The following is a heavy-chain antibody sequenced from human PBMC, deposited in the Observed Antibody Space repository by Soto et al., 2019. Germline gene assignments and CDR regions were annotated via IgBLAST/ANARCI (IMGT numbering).Heavy chain of an antibody. D-gene: IGHD6-13*01. Sequence: QVQLVESGGGVVQPGRSLRLSCAASGFTFSSYAMHWVRQAPGKGLEWVAVISYDGSNKYYADSVKGRFTISRDNSKNTLYLQMNSLRAEDTAVYYCARGRPRGRIAAAGNFAEYFQHWGQGTLVTVSS. CDR1: GFTFSSYA. CDR3: ARGRPRGRIAAAGNFAEYFQH. CDR2: ISYDGSNK. J-gene: IGHJ1*01. V-gene: IGHV3-30-3*01.